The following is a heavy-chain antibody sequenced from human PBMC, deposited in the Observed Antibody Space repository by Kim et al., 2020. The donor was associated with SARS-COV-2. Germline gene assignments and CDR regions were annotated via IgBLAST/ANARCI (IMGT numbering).Heavy chain of an antibody. CDR3: LGGYYFDY. D-gene: IGHD2-15*01. CDR1: GYTFIRDS. J-gene: IGHJ4*02. V-gene: IGHV1-3*01. CDR2: IDCGDGYT. Sequence: ASVKVSCKTSGYTFIRDSIHWVRQAPGQGLEWMGAIDCGDGYTKYSEKFQGRVTFTRDTSASTAYMELSGLRSEDSAVFYCLGGYYFDYWGQGTPVTVSS.